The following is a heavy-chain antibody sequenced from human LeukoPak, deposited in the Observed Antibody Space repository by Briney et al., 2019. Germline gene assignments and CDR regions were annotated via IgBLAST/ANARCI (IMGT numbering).Heavy chain of an antibody. CDR3: VSGSLQSGYNFDY. CDR1: GFTFSNYW. V-gene: IGHV3-74*01. CDR2: IKYDGSAT. D-gene: IGHD3-3*01. J-gene: IGHJ4*02. Sequence: GGSLRLSCAASGFTFSNYWMHWIRQVPGKGLVWVSHIKYDGSATNYADSVKGRFTISGDNAKNTLYLQMNSLRAEDTAVYYCVSGSLQSGYNFDYWGQGALVTVSS.